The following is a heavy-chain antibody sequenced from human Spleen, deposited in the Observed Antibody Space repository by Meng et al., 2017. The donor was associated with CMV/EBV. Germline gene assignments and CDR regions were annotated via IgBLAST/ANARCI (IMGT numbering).Heavy chain of an antibody. V-gene: IGHV4-61*01. CDR1: GDSVSSGFYY. CDR2: VYFTGGT. J-gene: IGHJ4*02. CDR3: ARGGRIREQYFDY. D-gene: IGHD1-26*01. Sequence: TVSGDSVSSGFYYWSWIRQPPGKGLEWIGYVYFTGGTNYNPDLKSRFTISLDTSKNQFSLKLNSATAADTAVYFCARGGRIREQYFDYWSPGTLVTVSS.